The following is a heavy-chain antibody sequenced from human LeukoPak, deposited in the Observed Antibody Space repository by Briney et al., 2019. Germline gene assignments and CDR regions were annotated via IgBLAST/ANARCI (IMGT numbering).Heavy chain of an antibody. J-gene: IGHJ4*02. CDR2: INPNSGGT. CDR3: ARLAGWEMTSISV. D-gene: IGHD5-24*01. CDR1: AYTFTGYY. Sequence: ASVKVSCKASAYTFTGYYMHWVRQAPGQGLKWMGWINPNSGGTNYAQKFQGRVTMTRDTSISTAYMELSRLKSDDTAVYYCARLAGWEMTSISVWGQGTLVTVSS. V-gene: IGHV1-2*02.